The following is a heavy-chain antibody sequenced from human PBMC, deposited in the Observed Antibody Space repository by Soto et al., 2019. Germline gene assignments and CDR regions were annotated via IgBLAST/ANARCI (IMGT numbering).Heavy chain of an antibody. CDR3: AKEGEDGDY. CDR2: ISWNSGSI. Sequence: EVQLVESGGGLVQPGRSLRLSCAASGFTFDDYAMHWVRQAPGKGLEWVSGISWNSGSIGYADSVKGRFTISRDNAKNSLYLQMNSLRAEDTALYYCAKEGEDGDYWGQGTLVTVSS. CDR1: GFTFDDYA. V-gene: IGHV3-9*01. J-gene: IGHJ4*02. D-gene: IGHD3-16*01.